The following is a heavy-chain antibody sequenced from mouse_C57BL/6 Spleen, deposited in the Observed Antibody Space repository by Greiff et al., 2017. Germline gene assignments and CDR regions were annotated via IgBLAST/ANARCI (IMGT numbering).Heavy chain of an antibody. V-gene: IGHV5-17*01. CDR3: ARNGGLRLSY. J-gene: IGHJ3*01. CDR1: GFTFSDYG. D-gene: IGHD2-4*01. Sequence: EVQGVESGGGLVKPGGSLKLSCAASGFTFSDYGMHWVRQAPEKGLEWVAYISSGSSTIYYADTVKGRFTISRDNAKNTLFLQMTSLRSEDTAMYYCARNGGLRLSYWGQGTLVTVSA. CDR2: ISSGSSTI.